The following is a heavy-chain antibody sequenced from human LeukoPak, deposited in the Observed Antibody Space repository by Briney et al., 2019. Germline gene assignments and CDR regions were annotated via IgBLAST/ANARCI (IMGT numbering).Heavy chain of an antibody. CDR1: GGSFSGYY. CDR3: ARDGGGVTNAFDI. D-gene: IGHD3-16*01. CDR2: INHSGST. Sequence: SETLSLTCAVYGGSFSGYYWSWIRQPPGKGLEWIGEINHSGSTNYNPSLKSRVTISVDTSKNQFSLKLSSVTAADTAVYYCARDGGGVTNAFDIWGQGTMVTVSS. J-gene: IGHJ3*02. V-gene: IGHV4-34*01.